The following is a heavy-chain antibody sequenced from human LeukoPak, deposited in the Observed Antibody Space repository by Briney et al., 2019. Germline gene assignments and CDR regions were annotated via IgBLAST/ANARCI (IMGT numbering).Heavy chain of an antibody. CDR2: ISYDGSNK. J-gene: IGHJ4*02. CDR3: AKDQSYDILTGYYDY. CDR1: GFTFSSYG. V-gene: IGHV3-30*18. Sequence: HPGGSLRLSCAASGFTFSSYGMHWVRQAPGKGLEWVAVISYDGSNKYYADSVKGRFTISRDNSKNTLYLQMNSLRAEDTAVYYCAKDQSYDILTGYYDYWGQGTLVTVSS. D-gene: IGHD3-9*01.